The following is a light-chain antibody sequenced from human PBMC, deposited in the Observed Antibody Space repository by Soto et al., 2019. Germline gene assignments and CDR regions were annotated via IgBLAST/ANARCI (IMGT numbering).Light chain of an antibody. Sequence: DIQLTQSPSFLSASVGDRVTITCRASQGISSYLAWYQQKPGKAPKLLIYAASTLQSGVPSRFSGSGSGTEFTLTISSLQLEDFATYYCQQLNSYPVTFGQGTKVEIK. J-gene: IGKJ1*01. CDR2: AAS. CDR3: QQLNSYPVT. CDR1: QGISSY. V-gene: IGKV1-9*01.